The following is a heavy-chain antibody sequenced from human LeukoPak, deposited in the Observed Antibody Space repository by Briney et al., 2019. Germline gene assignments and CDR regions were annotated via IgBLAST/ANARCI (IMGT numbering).Heavy chain of an antibody. V-gene: IGHV1-69*13. CDR3: ARTLSGYDLHLWY. CDR2: IIPIFGTA. Sequence: SVKVSCKASGGTFSSYAISWVRQAPGQGLEWMGGIIPIFGTANYAQKFQGRVTITADESTSTAYMELSSLRSEDTVVYYCARTLSGYDLHLWYWGQGTLVTVSS. J-gene: IGHJ4*02. D-gene: IGHD5-12*01. CDR1: GGTFSSYA.